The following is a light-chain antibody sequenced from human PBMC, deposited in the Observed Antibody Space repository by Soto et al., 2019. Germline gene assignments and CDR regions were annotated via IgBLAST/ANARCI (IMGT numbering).Light chain of an antibody. Sequence: VLTQTPATLSLYPGESSTLSCRASQSVSSYLAWYQQKPGQAPRLLIYDASERATDIPARFSGSGSGTDFTLTINSLEVEDFAVYYCQQRSDWPPTFGQGARLEI. CDR3: QQRSDWPPT. CDR2: DAS. CDR1: QSVSSY. J-gene: IGKJ5*01. V-gene: IGKV3-11*01.